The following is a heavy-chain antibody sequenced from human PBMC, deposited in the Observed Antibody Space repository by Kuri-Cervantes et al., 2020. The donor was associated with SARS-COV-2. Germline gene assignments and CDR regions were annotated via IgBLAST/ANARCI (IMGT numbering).Heavy chain of an antibody. CDR3: AGSSGWYTYYYYGMDV. CDR2: IYYSGST. Sequence: ESLKISCTVSGGSISSSSYYWGWIRQPPGKGLEWIGSIYYSGSTYYNPSLKSRVTISVDTSKNQFSLKLSSVTAADTAVYYCAGSSGWYTYYYYGMDVWGQGTTVTVSS. CDR1: GGSISSSSYY. V-gene: IGHV4-39*07. D-gene: IGHD6-19*01. J-gene: IGHJ6*02.